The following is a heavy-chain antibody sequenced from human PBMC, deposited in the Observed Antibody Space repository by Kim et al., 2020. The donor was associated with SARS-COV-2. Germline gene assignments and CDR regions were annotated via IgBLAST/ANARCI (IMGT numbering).Heavy chain of an antibody. V-gene: IGHV4-4*07. CDR1: GGSLSTYF. D-gene: IGHD1-1*01. CDR3: ARELQGGSMAPGRWLDP. CDR2: IYASGNT. J-gene: IGHJ5*02. Sequence: SETLSLTCTVSGGSLSTYFWNWIRQPAGKGLEWIGRIYASGNTNYNPSLKSRVTMSVDTSQNQFSLRLNSVTAADTAVYYCARELQGGSMAPGRWLDPWGQGTLVTVSS.